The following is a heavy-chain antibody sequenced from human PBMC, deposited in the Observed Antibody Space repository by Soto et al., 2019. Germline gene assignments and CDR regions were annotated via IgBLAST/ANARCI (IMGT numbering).Heavy chain of an antibody. D-gene: IGHD3-22*01. CDR2: ISGGSGST. V-gene: IGHV3-23*01. CDR1: GFTFSSYA. CDR3: AKDLGYESGGSYSDAFDI. J-gene: IGHJ3*02. Sequence: EVQLLESGGGLVQPGGSLRLSCAASGFTFSSYAMSWVRQAPGKGLELVSSISGGSGSTYYTDSVKGRFTVSRDNSMSTLYLQMNSLRAEDTAVYYCAKDLGYESGGSYSDAFDIWGQGTMVTVSS.